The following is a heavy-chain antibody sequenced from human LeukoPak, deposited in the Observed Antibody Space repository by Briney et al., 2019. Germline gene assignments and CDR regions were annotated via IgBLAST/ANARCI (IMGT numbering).Heavy chain of an antibody. CDR1: GFTFSSYG. J-gene: IGHJ4*02. CDR3: ARDVVGASDY. Sequence: GRSLRLSCAASGFTFSSYGMHWVRQAPGKGLEWVAVISYDGSNKYYADSVKGRFTVSRDNSKKTLYMQMNSLRAEDTAVYYCARDVVGASDYWGQGTLVTVPS. CDR2: ISYDGSNK. V-gene: IGHV3-30*03. D-gene: IGHD1-26*01.